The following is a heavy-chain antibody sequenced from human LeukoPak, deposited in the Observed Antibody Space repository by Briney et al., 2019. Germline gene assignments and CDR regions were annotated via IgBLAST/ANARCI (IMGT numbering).Heavy chain of an antibody. CDR2: MNPNSGNT. Sequence: ASVKVSCKASGYTFTSFDINWVRQATGQGLEWMGWMNPNSGNTGYAQKFQGRVTITRNTSISTAYMELSSLRSEDTAVYYCARATYYYGSGSYGDWFDPWGQGTLVTVSS. CDR1: GYTFTSFD. V-gene: IGHV1-8*01. J-gene: IGHJ5*02. D-gene: IGHD3-10*01. CDR3: ARATYYYGSGSYGDWFDP.